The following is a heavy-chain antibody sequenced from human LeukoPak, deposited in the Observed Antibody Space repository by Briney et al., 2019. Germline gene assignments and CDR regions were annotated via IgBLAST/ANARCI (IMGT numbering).Heavy chain of an antibody. D-gene: IGHD3-10*01. CDR2: VSGSGGGT. CDR1: GLTFTSYA. Sequence: GGSLRLSCAASGLTFTSYAMTWVRQAPGKGLEWVSSVSGSGGGTYYADSVKGRFTISRDNSKNTLYLQMNSLRAEDTAVYFCAKGGDYYGATFDFWGQGTLVTVSS. V-gene: IGHV3-23*01. CDR3: AKGGDYYGATFDF. J-gene: IGHJ4*02.